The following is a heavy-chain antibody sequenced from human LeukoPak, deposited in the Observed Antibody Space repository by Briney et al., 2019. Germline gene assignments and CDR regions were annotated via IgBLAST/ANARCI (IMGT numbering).Heavy chain of an antibody. CDR2: IRYDGSDK. V-gene: IGHV3-30*02. D-gene: IGHD3-22*01. CDR3: ARDYSSGYYPRLPDY. Sequence: GGSLRLSCAASGFTFSSYGMHWVRQAPGKGLEWVAFIRYDGSDKYYADSVKGRFTVSRDNSKNTLYLQMNSLRAEDTTVYYCARDYSSGYYPRLPDYWGQGTLVTVSS. CDR1: GFTFSSYG. J-gene: IGHJ4*02.